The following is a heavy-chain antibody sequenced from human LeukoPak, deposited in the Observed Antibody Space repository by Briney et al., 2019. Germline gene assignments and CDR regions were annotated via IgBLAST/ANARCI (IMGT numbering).Heavy chain of an antibody. V-gene: IGHV5-10-1*01. J-gene: IGHJ4*02. CDR1: GYTFTSRW. D-gene: IGHD5-18*01. Sequence: GESLRISCQGSGYTFTSRWISWVRQMPGKGLEWMGRIDPSDSYTNYSPSFRGHVTISVDKSINTAYLQWSSLTASDTAMYYCARSLGYSYGYGDYWGQGTLVTVSS. CDR3: ARSLGYSYGYGDY. CDR2: IDPSDSYT.